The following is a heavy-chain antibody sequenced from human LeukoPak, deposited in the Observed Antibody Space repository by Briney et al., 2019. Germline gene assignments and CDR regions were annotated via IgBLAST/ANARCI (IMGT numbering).Heavy chain of an antibody. J-gene: IGHJ4*02. CDR2: IYYSGST. V-gene: IGHV4-59*01. Sequence: PSETLSLTCTVSGGSISSYYWSWIRQPPGKGLEWIGYIYYSGSTNYNPSLKSRVTISVDTSKNQFSLQLSSVTAADTAVYYCARLMTTVTTSDYWGQGTLVTVSS. D-gene: IGHD4-17*01. CDR3: ARLMTTVTTSDY. CDR1: GGSISSYY.